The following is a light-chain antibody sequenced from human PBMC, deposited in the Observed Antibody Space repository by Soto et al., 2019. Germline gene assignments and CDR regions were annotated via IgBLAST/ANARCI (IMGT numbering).Light chain of an antibody. CDR2: GAS. CDR3: QQYGISPTWT. Sequence: ELVLTQSPGTLSLSPVERTTLTCRASQTVSSNYLAWFQQRPGQAPRLLISGASSRATGIPDRFIGSGSGTDFTLTISRLEPEDFAVYYCQQYGISPTWTFGQGTKVDIK. CDR1: QTVSSNY. V-gene: IGKV3-20*01. J-gene: IGKJ1*01.